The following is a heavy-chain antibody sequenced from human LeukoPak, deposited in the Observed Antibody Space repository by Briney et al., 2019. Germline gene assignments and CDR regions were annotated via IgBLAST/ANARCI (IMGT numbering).Heavy chain of an antibody. CDR2: ISAYNGNT. J-gene: IGHJ5*02. Sequence: ASVKVSCKASGYTFTSYAFRWVRQAPGQGLEWMGWISAYNGNTNYAQNLQGRVTMTTDTSTSTAYMELSRLRSDDTAVYYCARGTLEKPIDPWGQGTLVTVSS. CDR1: GYTFTSYA. CDR3: ARGTLEKPIDP. V-gene: IGHV1-18*01.